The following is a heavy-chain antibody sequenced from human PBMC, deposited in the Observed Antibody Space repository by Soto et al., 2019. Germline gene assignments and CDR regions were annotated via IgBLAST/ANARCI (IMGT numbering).Heavy chain of an antibody. Sequence: PGESLKISCKGSGYSFTSYWISWVRQMPGKGLEWMGRIDPSDSYTNYSPSFQGHVTISADKSISTAYLQWSSLKASDTAMYYCARSHSFYNWNGRVNWFDPWGQGTLVTVSS. CDR2: IDPSDSYT. CDR3: ARSHSFYNWNGRVNWFDP. CDR1: GYSFTSYW. J-gene: IGHJ5*02. D-gene: IGHD1-20*01. V-gene: IGHV5-10-1*01.